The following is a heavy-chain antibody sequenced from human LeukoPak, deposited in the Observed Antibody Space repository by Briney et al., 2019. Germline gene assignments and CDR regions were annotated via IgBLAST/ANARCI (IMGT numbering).Heavy chain of an antibody. CDR3: ARDYYGSGSYPRFDY. V-gene: IGHV1-3*01. J-gene: IGHJ4*02. D-gene: IGHD3-10*01. CDR1: GYTFTSYG. Sequence: ASVKVSCKASGYTFTSYGISWVRQAPGQRLEWMGWINAGNGNTKYSQKFQGRVTITRDTSASTAYMELSSLRSEDTAVYYCARDYYGSGSYPRFDYWGQGTLVTVSS. CDR2: INAGNGNT.